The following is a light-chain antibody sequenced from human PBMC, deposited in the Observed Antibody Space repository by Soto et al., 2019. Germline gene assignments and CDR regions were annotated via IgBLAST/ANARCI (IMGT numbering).Light chain of an antibody. Sequence: EIVLTQSPGTLSLSPGERATLSCRASQSVSSSYLAWYQQKPGQAPRLLIYGASSRATGIPDRFSGSGSGTDFTLTISRLEPEDFALYYCQQYNNWPPWTFGQGTKVEMK. CDR1: QSVSSSY. V-gene: IGKV3-20*01. J-gene: IGKJ1*01. CDR3: QQYNNWPPWT. CDR2: GAS.